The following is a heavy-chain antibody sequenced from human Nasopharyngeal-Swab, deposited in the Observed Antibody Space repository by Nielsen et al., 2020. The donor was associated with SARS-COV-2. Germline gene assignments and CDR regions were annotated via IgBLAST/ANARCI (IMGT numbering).Heavy chain of an antibody. D-gene: IGHD1-26*01. Sequence: WVRQAPGQGLEWMGIINPSGGSTGYAQKFQGRVTMTRDTSTSTVYMELSSLRSEDTAMYYCARVFSGTYSQFDYWGQGTLVTVSS. J-gene: IGHJ4*02. CDR2: INPSGGST. CDR3: ARVFSGTYSQFDY. V-gene: IGHV1-46*01.